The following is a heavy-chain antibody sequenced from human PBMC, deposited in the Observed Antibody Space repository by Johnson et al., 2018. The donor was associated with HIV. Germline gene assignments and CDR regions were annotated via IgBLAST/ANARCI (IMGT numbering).Heavy chain of an antibody. CDR2: ISGSGGST. Sequence: VQLVESGGGLVQPGGSLRLSCAASGFTFSSYAMSWVRQAPGKGLEWVSAISGSGGSTSYAASVKGRFTISRDNSKNTLYLQMNSLRAEDTALYYCARSHGSSGRGAFDIWGQGTMVTVSS. J-gene: IGHJ3*02. CDR1: GFTFSSYA. D-gene: IGHD6-19*01. V-gene: IGHV3-23*04. CDR3: ARSHGSSGRGAFDI.